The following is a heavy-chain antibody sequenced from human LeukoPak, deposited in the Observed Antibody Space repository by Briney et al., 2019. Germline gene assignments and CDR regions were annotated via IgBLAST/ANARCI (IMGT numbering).Heavy chain of an antibody. J-gene: IGHJ3*02. D-gene: IGHD1-26*01. V-gene: IGHV3-23*01. Sequence: PGGSLRLSCSASGFTFSSYAMHWVRQAPGKGLEWVSTISGSGGSTYYADSVKGHFTISRDNSKNTLYLQMNSLRAEDTAVYYCARALPSPLYSGSYADAFDIWGQGTMVTVSS. CDR3: ARALPSPLYSGSYADAFDI. CDR1: GFTFSSYA. CDR2: ISGSGGST.